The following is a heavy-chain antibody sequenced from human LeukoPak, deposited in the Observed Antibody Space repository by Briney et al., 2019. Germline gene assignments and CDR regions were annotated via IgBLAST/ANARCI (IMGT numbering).Heavy chain of an antibody. CDR3: AIWSGYYYDN. Sequence: GGSLRLSCAASGFTFSSYAMHWVRQAPGKGLEWVAVISYDGSNKYYADSVKGRFTISRDNSKNTLYLQMNSLRSEDTAVYYCAIWSGYYYDNWGQGTLVTVSS. J-gene: IGHJ4*02. CDR1: GFTFSSYA. CDR2: ISYDGSNK. V-gene: IGHV3-30*04. D-gene: IGHD3-10*01.